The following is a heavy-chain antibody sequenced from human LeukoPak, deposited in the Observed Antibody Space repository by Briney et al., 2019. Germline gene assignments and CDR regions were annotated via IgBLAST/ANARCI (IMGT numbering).Heavy chain of an antibody. CDR1: GFTFSNYW. CDR3: ARDRVWTVLY. D-gene: IGHD6-13*01. Sequence: PGGSLRLSCAASGFTFSNYWMNWVRQAPGKGLEWVANINQDGSETYYVDSVKGRFTISRDNARNSLYLQVNSLRAEDTAVYYCARDRVWTVLYWGQGTLVTVSS. J-gene: IGHJ4*02. V-gene: IGHV3-7*01. CDR2: INQDGSET.